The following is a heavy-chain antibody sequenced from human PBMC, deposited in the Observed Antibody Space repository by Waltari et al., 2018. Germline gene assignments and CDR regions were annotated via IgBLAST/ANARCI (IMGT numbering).Heavy chain of an antibody. V-gene: IGHV7-4-1*02. CDR2: INTNTGNP. CDR3: ARGGGTFSKPQYFDS. CDR1: GYIFTTYG. D-gene: IGHD1-26*01. Sequence: QVQLVQSGSELKKSGASVKVSCKASGYIFTTYGINWVRQAPGQGLEWMGWINTNTGNPTYVQGFTGWFVFSLDTSVSTAYLQISSLKAEDSAIYYCARGGGTFSKPQYFDSWGQGTRVTVSS. J-gene: IGHJ4*02.